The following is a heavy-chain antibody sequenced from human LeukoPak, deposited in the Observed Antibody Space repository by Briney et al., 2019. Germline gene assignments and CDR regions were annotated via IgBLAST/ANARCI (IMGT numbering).Heavy chain of an antibody. CDR3: ARDPTRTYYYYYGMDV. CDR2: ISYDGSNK. J-gene: IGHJ6*02. CDR1: GFTFSSYA. Sequence: GGSLRLSCAASGFTFSSYAMHWVRQAPGKGLEWVAVISYDGSNKYYADSVKGRFTISRDNSKNTLYLQMNSLRAEDMAVYYCARDPTRTYYYYYGMDVWGQGTTVTVSS. V-gene: IGHV3-30-3*01. D-gene: IGHD1-14*01.